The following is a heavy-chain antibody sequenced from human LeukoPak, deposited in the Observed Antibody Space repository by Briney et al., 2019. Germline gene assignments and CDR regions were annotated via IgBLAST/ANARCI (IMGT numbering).Heavy chain of an antibody. V-gene: IGHV3-21*01. CDR1: GFTFSSYS. Sequence: PGRSLRLSCAASGFTFSSYSMNWVRQAPGKGLEWVSSISSSSSYIYYADSVKGRFTISRDNAKNSLYLQMNSLRAEDTAVYYCATIWFGELAFDHWGQGTLVTVSS. D-gene: IGHD3-10*01. CDR2: ISSSSSYI. J-gene: IGHJ4*02. CDR3: ATIWFGELAFDH.